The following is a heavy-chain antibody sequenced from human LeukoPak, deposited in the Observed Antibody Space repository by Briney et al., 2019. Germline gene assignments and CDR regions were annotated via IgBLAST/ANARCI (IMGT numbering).Heavy chain of an antibody. V-gene: IGHV4-30-2*01. Sequence: KPSQTLSLTCAVSGGSISSGGYSWSWIRQPPGKGLEWIGYIYHSGSTYYNPSLRSRVTISVDRSKNQFSLKLSSVTAADTAVYYCARDIAAAGPNWFDPWGQGTLVTVSS. CDR2: IYHSGST. J-gene: IGHJ5*02. CDR1: GGSISSGGYS. CDR3: ARDIAAAGPNWFDP. D-gene: IGHD6-13*01.